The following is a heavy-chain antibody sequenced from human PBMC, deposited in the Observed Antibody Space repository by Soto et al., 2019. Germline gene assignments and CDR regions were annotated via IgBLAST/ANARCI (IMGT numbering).Heavy chain of an antibody. V-gene: IGHV4-30-2*01. CDR1: GDTISTGGYT. J-gene: IGHJ5*02. D-gene: IGHD6-13*01. CDR2: TYHSGNP. Sequence: SETLSLTCDVSGDTISTGGYTWAWIRQPPGKALEWIGHTYHSGNPYYNPSLKSRVTISVDTSKNQFSLKLSSVTAADTAVYYCARRERAAGTDWWFDPWGQGTLVTVSS. CDR3: ARRERAAGTDWWFDP.